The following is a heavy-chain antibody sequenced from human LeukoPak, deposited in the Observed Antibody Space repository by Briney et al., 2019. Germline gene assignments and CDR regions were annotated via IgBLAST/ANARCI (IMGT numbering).Heavy chain of an antibody. CDR1: GGTFSSYA. Sequence: SVKVSCKASGGTFSSYAISWVRQAPGQGLEWMGGIIPIFGTANYAQKFQGRVTITADESTSTAYMELSSLRSEDTAVYYCASSMVRGVIISFWFDPWGQGTLVTVSS. J-gene: IGHJ5*02. D-gene: IGHD3-10*01. CDR2: IIPIFGTA. CDR3: ASSMVRGVIISFWFDP. V-gene: IGHV1-69*13.